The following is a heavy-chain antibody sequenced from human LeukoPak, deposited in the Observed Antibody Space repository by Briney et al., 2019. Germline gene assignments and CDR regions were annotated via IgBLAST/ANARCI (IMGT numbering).Heavy chain of an antibody. D-gene: IGHD1-1*01. J-gene: IGHJ4*02. Sequence: GGSLRLSCAASGFTFSRYAMSWVRQAPGKGLEWVSAISGSDGGTFYADSVKGRFTISRDISKNTLYLQMNSLRAEDTAVYYCAKDTHNWIDYWGQGTLVTVSS. CDR1: GFTFSRYA. CDR3: AKDTHNWIDY. V-gene: IGHV3-23*01. CDR2: ISGSDGGT.